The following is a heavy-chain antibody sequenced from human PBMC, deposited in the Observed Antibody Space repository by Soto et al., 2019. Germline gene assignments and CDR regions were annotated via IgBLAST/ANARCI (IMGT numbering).Heavy chain of an antibody. CDR3: AKGTFTVSNYFDY. CDR1: GFTFSSYG. CDR2: ISYDGSNK. Sequence: QVQLVESGGGVVQPGRSLRLSCAASGFTFSSYGMHWVRQAPGKGLEWVAVISYDGSNKYYADSVKGRFTISRDNSKNTLYLQMNSLRAEDTAVYYCAKGTFTVSNYFDYWGQGTLVTVSS. V-gene: IGHV3-30*18. D-gene: IGHD4-17*01. J-gene: IGHJ4*02.